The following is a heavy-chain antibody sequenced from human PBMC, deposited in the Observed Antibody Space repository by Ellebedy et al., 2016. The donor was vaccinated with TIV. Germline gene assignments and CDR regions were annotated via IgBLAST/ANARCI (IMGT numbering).Heavy chain of an antibody. V-gene: IGHV3-20*04. CDR2: INWNGGTT. Sequence: PGGSLRLSCAASKFNFDDYAMTRVRQGPGKGLEWVAGINWNGGTTTYVDSVKGRFTISRDNAKSSLFLQMNNLRAEDTAVYYCAKDPTVVNPGMEWFVPWGQGTLVTVSS. D-gene: IGHD4-23*01. CDR3: AKDPTVVNPGMEWFVP. CDR1: KFNFDDYA. J-gene: IGHJ5*02.